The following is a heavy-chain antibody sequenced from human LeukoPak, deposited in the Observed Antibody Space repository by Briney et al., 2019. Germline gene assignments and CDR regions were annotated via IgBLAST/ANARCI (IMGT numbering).Heavy chain of an antibody. Sequence: ASVKVSCKASGYTFTIYDITWVRQAPGQGLEWMGWISGYNGSTNYAQKLQGRVTMTTDTSTSTAYMELRSLRSDDTAVYHCARVAYRGNYFDYWGQGTLVTVSS. J-gene: IGHJ4*02. CDR2: ISGYNGST. CDR3: ARVAYRGNYFDY. V-gene: IGHV1-18*01. CDR1: GYTFTIYD. D-gene: IGHD4-23*01.